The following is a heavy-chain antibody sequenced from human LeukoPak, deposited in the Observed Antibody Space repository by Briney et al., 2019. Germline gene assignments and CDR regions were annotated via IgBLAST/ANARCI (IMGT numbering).Heavy chain of an antibody. CDR2: IYYSGST. Sequence: PSETLSLTCAVYGGSFSGYYWSWIRQPPGKGLEWIGYIYYSGSTYYNPSLKSRVTISVDTSKNQFSLKLSSVTAADTAVYYCARGWINYYDSSGYYNPGLGGMDVWGQGTTVTVSS. CDR1: GGSFSGYY. J-gene: IGHJ6*02. V-gene: IGHV4-34*01. D-gene: IGHD3-22*01. CDR3: ARGWINYYDSSGYYNPGLGGMDV.